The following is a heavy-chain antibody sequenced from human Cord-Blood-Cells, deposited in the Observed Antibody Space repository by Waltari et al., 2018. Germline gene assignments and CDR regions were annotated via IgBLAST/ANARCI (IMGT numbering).Heavy chain of an antibody. CDR1: GGSISSYY. D-gene: IGHD7-27*01. Sequence: QVQLQESGPGLVKPSETLSLTCTGPGGSISSYYWSWIRPPAGKGLEWIGRIYTSGSTNYNPSLKSRVTMSVDTSKNQFSLKLSSVTAADTAVYYCARDSRLGTYDAFDIWGQGTMVTVSS. J-gene: IGHJ3*02. CDR3: ARDSRLGTYDAFDI. V-gene: IGHV4-4*07. CDR2: IYTSGST.